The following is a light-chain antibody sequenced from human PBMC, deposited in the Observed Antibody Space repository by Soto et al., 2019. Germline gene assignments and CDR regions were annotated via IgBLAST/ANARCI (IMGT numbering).Light chain of an antibody. CDR3: SSYTSSSPLYV. CDR1: SSDVGGYNY. Sequence: QSALTQPASVSGSPGQSITISCTGTSSDVGGYNYVSWYQQHPGKAPKLMIYEVSNRPSGVSNRFSGSKSGNTASLTIPGLQAEDEADYYCSSYTSSSPLYVFGTGTKLTVL. V-gene: IGLV2-14*01. J-gene: IGLJ1*01. CDR2: EVS.